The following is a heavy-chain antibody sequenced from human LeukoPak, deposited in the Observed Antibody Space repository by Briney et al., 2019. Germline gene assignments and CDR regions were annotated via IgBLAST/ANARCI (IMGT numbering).Heavy chain of an antibody. Sequence: GGSLRLSCAASGFTVSSNYMSWVRQAPGKGLEWVSVIYSGGSTYYADSVKGRFTISRDNSKNTLYLQMSSLRVEDTAVYYCVKGSGSSGYYPLNYWGQGTLVTVSS. CDR1: GFTVSSNY. J-gene: IGHJ4*02. D-gene: IGHD3-22*01. CDR2: IYSGGST. V-gene: IGHV3-53*01. CDR3: VKGSGSSGYYPLNY.